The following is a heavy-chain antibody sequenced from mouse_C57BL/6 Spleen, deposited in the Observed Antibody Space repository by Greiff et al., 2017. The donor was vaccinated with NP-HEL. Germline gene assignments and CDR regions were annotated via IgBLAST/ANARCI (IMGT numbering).Heavy chain of an antibody. Sequence: EVMLVESGAELVRPGASVKLSCTASGFNIKDDYMHWVKQRPEQGLEWIGWIDPENGDTEYASKFQGKATITADTSSNTAYLQLSSLTSEDTAVYYCITGVYFDYWGQGTTLTVSS. CDR3: ITGVYFDY. CDR1: GFNIKDDY. J-gene: IGHJ2*01. CDR2: IDPENGDT. V-gene: IGHV14-4*01.